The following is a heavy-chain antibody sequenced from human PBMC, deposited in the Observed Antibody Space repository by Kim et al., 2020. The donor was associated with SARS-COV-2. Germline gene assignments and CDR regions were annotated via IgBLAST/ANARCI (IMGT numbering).Heavy chain of an antibody. CDR2: IYYNGRT. D-gene: IGHD3-10*01. V-gene: IGHV4-30-4*01. J-gene: IGHJ5*02. CDR3: AKSGGYGNWFDP. Sequence: SETLSLTCTVSGGSICSGDYYWSWIRQPPGKGLEWIGYIYYNGRTYYNPSLKSRLTISVDTSKNQFSLSLRSVTAADTAVYYCAKSGGYGNWFDPWGQGTLVAVSS. CDR1: GGSICSGDYY.